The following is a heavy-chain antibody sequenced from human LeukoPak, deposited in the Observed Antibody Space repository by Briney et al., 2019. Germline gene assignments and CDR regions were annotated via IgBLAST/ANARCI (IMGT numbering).Heavy chain of an antibody. D-gene: IGHD4-17*01. CDR3: ASPIYGDYTENGFDI. V-gene: IGHV4-39*07. CDR2: INHSGNT. J-gene: IGHJ3*02. Sequence: SETLSLTCTVPGGSISSSSNYWSWIRQPPGKGLEWIGEINHSGNTNYNPSLKSRVTILVDTSKNQFSLKLNSVTAADTAVYYCASPIYGDYTENGFDIWGQGTMVTVSS. CDR1: GGSISSSSNY.